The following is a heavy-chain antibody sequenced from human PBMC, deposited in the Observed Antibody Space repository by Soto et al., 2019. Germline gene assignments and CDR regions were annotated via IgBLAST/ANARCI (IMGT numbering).Heavy chain of an antibody. D-gene: IGHD1-1*01. CDR1: GYTFTSYD. V-gene: IGHV1-8*01. CDR2: MNPNTGNS. Sequence: GASVKFSCKASGYTFTSYDIYWVRQATGQGLERMGWMNPNTGNSAYAQKFQGRVTVTSDTSINTVHMELNSLRSEDTAVYYCARRAETNGWNGFGADKYYFDFWGQGTLVTVSS. J-gene: IGHJ4*02. CDR3: ARRAETNGWNGFGADKYYFDF.